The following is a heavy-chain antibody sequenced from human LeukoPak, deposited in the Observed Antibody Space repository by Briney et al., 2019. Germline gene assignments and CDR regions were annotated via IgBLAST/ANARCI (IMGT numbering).Heavy chain of an antibody. CDR1: GFTFSSYA. V-gene: IGHV3-30-3*01. Sequence: GRSLRLSCAASGFTFSSYAMHWVRQAPGKGLEWVAVISYDGSNKYYADSVKGRFTISRDNSKNTLYLQMNSLRAEDTAVYYCARVMSGYYVVLDMWGQGTMVTVSA. CDR2: ISYDGSNK. CDR3: ARVMSGYYVVLDM. D-gene: IGHD3-3*01. J-gene: IGHJ3*02.